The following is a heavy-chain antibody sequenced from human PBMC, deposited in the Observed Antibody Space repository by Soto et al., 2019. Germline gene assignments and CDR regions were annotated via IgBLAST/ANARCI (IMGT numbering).Heavy chain of an antibody. Sequence: QVQLVESGGGVVQPGRSLRLSCAASGFTFSGYAMHWVRQAPGKGLEWVAATSYDENYKYYADSVKGRFTISRDNSKNPLFLQMNSLRTEDTAVHYCARQGGSSGIWYFDYWGQGSLVTVSS. CDR2: TSYDENYK. V-gene: IGHV3-30*04. D-gene: IGHD6-6*01. CDR1: GFTFSGYA. J-gene: IGHJ4*02. CDR3: ARQGGSSGIWYFDY.